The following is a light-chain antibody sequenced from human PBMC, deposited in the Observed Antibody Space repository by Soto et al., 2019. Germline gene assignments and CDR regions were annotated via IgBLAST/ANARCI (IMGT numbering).Light chain of an antibody. J-gene: IGKJ1*01. Sequence: DIQMTQSPSSVSGSVGDRMTITCLASQDIGGRSAWFQQKPGKAPQYLIQAASILQSGVPSRFSGSGSGTEFILTINNLQPEDFASYFCLQVYSFPRTFGLGTKVDIK. CDR1: QDIGGR. CDR3: LQVYSFPRT. V-gene: IGKV1-12*01. CDR2: AAS.